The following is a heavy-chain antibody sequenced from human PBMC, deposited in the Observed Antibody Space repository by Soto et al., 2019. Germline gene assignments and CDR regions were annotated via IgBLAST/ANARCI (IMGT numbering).Heavy chain of an antibody. V-gene: IGHV3-33*01. CDR1: GFTFSSYG. CDR3: ARDGSGSYSNYYYYYYMDV. J-gene: IGHJ6*03. Sequence: GGSLRLSCAASGFTFSSYGMHWVRQAPGKGLEWVAVIWYDGSNKYYADSVKGRFTISRDNSKNTLYLQMNSLRAEDTAVYYCARDGSGSYSNYYYYYYMDVWGKGTTVTVSS. CDR2: IWYDGSNK. D-gene: IGHD3-10*01.